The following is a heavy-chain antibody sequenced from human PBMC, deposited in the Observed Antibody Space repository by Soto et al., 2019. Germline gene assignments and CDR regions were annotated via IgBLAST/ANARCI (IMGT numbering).Heavy chain of an antibody. D-gene: IGHD2-21*02. J-gene: IGHJ6*02. V-gene: IGHV3-11*01. CDR3: ARVVTTRLYYGMDV. CDR2: SSSSGSTI. Sequence: GGSLRLSCAASGFSFRDYYMSWIRQAPGKGLEWISYSSSSGSTIYYADSVEGRFTISRDNAKNSLYLQMNSLRAEDTAVYYCARVVTTRLYYGMDVWGQGTKVTVSS. CDR1: GFSFRDYY.